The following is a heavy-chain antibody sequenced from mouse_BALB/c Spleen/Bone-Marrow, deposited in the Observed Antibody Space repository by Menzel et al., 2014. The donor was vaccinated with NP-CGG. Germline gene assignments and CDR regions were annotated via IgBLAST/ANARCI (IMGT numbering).Heavy chain of an antibody. CDR2: ISSVGGNT. CDR3: ARYGSGTFAY. CDR1: GFTFSSYT. Sequence: EVQLVESGGGLVKPGGSLKLSCAASGFTFSSYTMSWVRQTPEKRLEWVATISSVGGNTYYPDSVKGRFTISRDNAKNDLYLQMSSLRSEDTALYYCARYGSGTFAYWGQGTLVTVSA. J-gene: IGHJ3*01. V-gene: IGHV5-9*03. D-gene: IGHD3-1*01.